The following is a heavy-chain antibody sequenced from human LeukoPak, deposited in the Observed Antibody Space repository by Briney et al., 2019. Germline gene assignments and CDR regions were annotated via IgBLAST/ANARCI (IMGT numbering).Heavy chain of an antibody. Sequence: SETLSLTCVVSGGSVSGYYWGWIRQPPGRGLEWIGYVYYSGSTNYNPSFKSRITISVDTSRNQFSLQLSSVTAADTAVYYCARAGGYYDSSGYYSRVPLPDYWGQGTLVTVSS. V-gene: IGHV4-59*02. CDR1: GGSVSGYY. J-gene: IGHJ4*02. CDR2: VYYSGST. CDR3: ARAGGYYDSSGYYSRVPLPDY. D-gene: IGHD3-22*01.